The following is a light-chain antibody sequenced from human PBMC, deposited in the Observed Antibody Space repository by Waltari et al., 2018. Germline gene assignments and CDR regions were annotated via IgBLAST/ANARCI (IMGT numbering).Light chain of an antibody. CDR3: QSYNSTNVV. CDR2: EEN. Sequence: NFILTQPHSVSESPGKTVTISCTGSSDNIAANYVPWFQQRPGSAPTTVIYEENQRPSGVPDRFSGSIDSSSNSASLTISGLKTEDEADYYCQSYNSTNVVFGGGTKLTVL. J-gene: IGLJ2*01. CDR1: SDNIAANY. V-gene: IGLV6-57*02.